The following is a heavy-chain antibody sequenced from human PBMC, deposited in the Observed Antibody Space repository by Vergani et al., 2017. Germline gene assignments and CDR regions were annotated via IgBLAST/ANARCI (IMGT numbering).Heavy chain of an antibody. V-gene: IGHV4-59*01. Sequence: QVQLQESGPGLVKPSETLSLTCTVSGGSISSYYWSWIRQPPGKGLEWIGYIYYSGSTNYNPSLKSRVTISVEPSKNQFSLKLSSVTAADTAVYYCARSMVRATNWFDPWGQGTLVTVSS. CDR1: GGSISSYY. D-gene: IGHD3-10*01. J-gene: IGHJ5*02. CDR2: IYYSGST. CDR3: ARSMVRATNWFDP.